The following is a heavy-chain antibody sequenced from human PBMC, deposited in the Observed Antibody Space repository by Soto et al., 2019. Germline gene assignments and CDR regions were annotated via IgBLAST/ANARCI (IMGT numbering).Heavy chain of an antibody. CDR3: ARNFTQRGGMDV. CDR2: ISGSGFIT. CDR1: GFTFSNYA. J-gene: IGHJ6*02. D-gene: IGHD6-25*01. V-gene: IGHV3-23*01. Sequence: XGSLRLSCEASGFTFSNYAMTWVRQGPGQGLEWVAAISGSGFITYYADSVKGRFTISRDNSKNTLYLQMDSLTAEATAIYYCARNFTQRGGMDVWGQGTTVTVSS.